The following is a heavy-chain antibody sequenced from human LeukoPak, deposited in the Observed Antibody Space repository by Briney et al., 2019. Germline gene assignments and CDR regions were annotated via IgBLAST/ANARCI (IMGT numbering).Heavy chain of an antibody. CDR1: GGSFSGYY. CDR3: ASLSDYYGSGSYYPPACGGIDY. D-gene: IGHD3-10*01. J-gene: IGHJ4*02. CDR2: INHSGST. V-gene: IGHV4-34*01. Sequence: SETLSLTCAVYGGSFSGYYWSWIRQPPGKGLEWIGEINHSGSTNYNPSLKSRVTISVDTSKNQFSLKLSSVTAADTAVYYCASLSDYYGSGSYYPPACGGIDYWGQGTLVTVSS.